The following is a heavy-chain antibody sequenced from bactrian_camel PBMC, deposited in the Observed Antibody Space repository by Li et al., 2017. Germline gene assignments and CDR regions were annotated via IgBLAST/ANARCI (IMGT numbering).Heavy chain of an antibody. CDR3: AAGRKMLTCAWNY. J-gene: IGHJ4*01. CDR2: IKPDGTT. CDR1: SYIFRARDKC. V-gene: IGHV3S53*01. D-gene: IGHD1*01. Sequence: HVQLVESGGGSVQVGGSLTLSCTHASYIFRARDKCAMGWYRQTPGKERELVSTIKPDGTTTYTDSVKDRFIISHDDAKNTVYLQMTNLKTEDTAVYTRAAGRKMLTCAWNYWGQGTQVTVS.